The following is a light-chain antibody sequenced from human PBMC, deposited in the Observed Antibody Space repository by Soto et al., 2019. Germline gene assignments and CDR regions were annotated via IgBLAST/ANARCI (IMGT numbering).Light chain of an antibody. J-gene: IGKJ2*01. Sequence: EIVLTQSPGTLSLSPGERAILSCRASQSISSSYLAWYQQKPGQAPRLLIYAASSRATGIPDRFSGSGSGTDFTLTISRLEPEDFAVYYCQQYVSSYTFGQGTNLEIK. CDR2: AAS. CDR1: QSISSSY. CDR3: QQYVSSYT. V-gene: IGKV3-20*01.